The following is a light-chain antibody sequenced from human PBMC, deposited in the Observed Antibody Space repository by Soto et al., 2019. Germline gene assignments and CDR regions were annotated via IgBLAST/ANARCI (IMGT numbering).Light chain of an antibody. J-gene: IGLJ3*02. CDR2: LERSGTY. V-gene: IGLV4-60*02. CDR1: SGHSIYV. Sequence: QPVLTQSSSASASLGSSVKLTCTLDSGHSIYVIAWHQQQPGKAPYYLMKLERSGTYTKGSGVPDRFSGSSAGADRYLTISNLRFEDEADYYCATWGSTLRLFGGGTKLTVL. CDR3: ATWGSTLRL.